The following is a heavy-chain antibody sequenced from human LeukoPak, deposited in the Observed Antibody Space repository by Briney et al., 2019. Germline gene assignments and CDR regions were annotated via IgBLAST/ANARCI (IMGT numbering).Heavy chain of an antibody. CDR2: INPNSGGT. V-gene: IGHV1-2*02. CDR1: GYTFTGYY. J-gene: IGHJ4*02. Sequence: GASVKVSCKASGYTFTGYYMHWVRQAPGQGLEWMGWINPNSGGTNYAQKFQGRVTMTRDTAISTAYMEPSRLRSDGTAVYYCARGRVASPADYWGQGTLVTVSS. D-gene: IGHD3-3*01. CDR3: ARGRVASPADY.